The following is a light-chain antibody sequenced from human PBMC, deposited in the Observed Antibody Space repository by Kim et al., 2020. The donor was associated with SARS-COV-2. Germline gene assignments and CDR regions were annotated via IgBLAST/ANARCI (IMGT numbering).Light chain of an antibody. Sequence: QSALTQPPSVSGSPGQSVTISCTGTSSDIGNYNRVSWYQQPPGTAPKLMIYEVYNRPSGVPDRFSGSQSGNTASLTISGLQAEDEGDYYCSSYTSSSTFVFGTGTRSPS. V-gene: IGLV2-18*02. CDR2: EVY. CDR1: SSDIGNYNR. J-gene: IGLJ1*01. CDR3: SSYTSSSTFV.